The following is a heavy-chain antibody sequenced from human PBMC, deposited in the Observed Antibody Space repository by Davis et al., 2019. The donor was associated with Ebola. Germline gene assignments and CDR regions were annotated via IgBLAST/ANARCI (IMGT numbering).Heavy chain of an antibody. D-gene: IGHD2-2*01. CDR1: GGSISSGGYY. CDR2: IYYSGST. CDR3: ARGVVPALLYYYYMDV. J-gene: IGHJ6*03. Sequence: SETLSLTCTVSGGSISSGGYYWSWIRQHPGKGLEWIGYIYYSGSTYYNPSLKSRVTISVDTSKNQFSLKLSSVTAADTAVYYCARGVVPALLYYYYMDVWGKGTTVTVSS. V-gene: IGHV4-31*03.